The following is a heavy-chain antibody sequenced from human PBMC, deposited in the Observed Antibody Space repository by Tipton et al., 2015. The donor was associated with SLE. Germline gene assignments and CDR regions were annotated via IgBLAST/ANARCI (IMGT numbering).Heavy chain of an antibody. CDR1: GGSISSYY. Sequence: TLSLTCTVSGGSISSYYWSWIRQPPGKGLEWIGYIYYSGSTNYNPSLKSRVTISVDTSKNQFSLKLSSVTAGDTAVYYCARGGGIRFLEWDYYYMDVWCKGTTVTVSS. CDR2: IYYSGST. J-gene: IGHJ6*03. CDR3: ARGGGIRFLEWDYYYMDV. D-gene: IGHD3-3*01. V-gene: IGHV4-59*01.